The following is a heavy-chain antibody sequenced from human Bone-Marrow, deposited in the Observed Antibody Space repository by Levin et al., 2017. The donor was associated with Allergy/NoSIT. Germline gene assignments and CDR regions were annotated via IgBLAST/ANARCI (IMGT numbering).Heavy chain of an antibody. J-gene: IGHJ4*02. V-gene: IGHV1-18*01. CDR3: ARDRGPRGRYYYDSSGYYLVPFDY. Sequence: GASVKVSCKASGYTFTSYGISWVRQAPGQGLEWMGWISAYNGNTNYAQKLQGRVTMTTDTSTSTAYMELRSLRSDDTAVYYCARDRGPRGRYYYDSSGYYLVPFDYWGQGTLVTVSS. CDR2: ISAYNGNT. CDR1: GYTFTSYG. D-gene: IGHD3-22*01.